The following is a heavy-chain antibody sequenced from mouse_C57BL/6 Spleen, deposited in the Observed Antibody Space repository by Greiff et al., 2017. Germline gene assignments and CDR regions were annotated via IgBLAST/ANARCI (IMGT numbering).Heavy chain of an antibody. CDR1: GYSITSDY. CDR3: ARYGDYAGYFDV. D-gene: IGHD2-4*01. V-gene: IGHV3-8*01. Sequence: DVKLQESGPGLAKPSQTLSLTCSVTGYSITSDYWNWIRKFPGNKLAYMGYIRYSGSTYYNPSLKSRIPITRDTSKNQYYLQLNSVTTEDTATYYGARYGDYAGYFDVWGTGTTVTVSS. CDR2: IRYSGST. J-gene: IGHJ1*03.